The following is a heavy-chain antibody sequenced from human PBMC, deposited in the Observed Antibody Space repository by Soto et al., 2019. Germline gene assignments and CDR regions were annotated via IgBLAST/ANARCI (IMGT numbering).Heavy chain of an antibody. Sequence: ASVKVSCKASGGTFSSYAISWVRQAPGQGLEWMGGIIPIFGTANYAQKFQGRVTITADESTSTAYMELSSLRSEDTAVYYCARGYVINSWYFYYGMDVWGQGTTVTVSS. CDR3: ARGYVINSWYFYYGMDV. J-gene: IGHJ6*02. V-gene: IGHV1-69*13. CDR2: IIPIFGTA. D-gene: IGHD6-13*01. CDR1: GGTFSSYA.